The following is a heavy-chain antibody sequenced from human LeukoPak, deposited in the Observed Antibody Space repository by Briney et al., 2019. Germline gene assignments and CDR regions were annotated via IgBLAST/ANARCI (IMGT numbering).Heavy chain of an antibody. CDR2: IWYDGSGK. CDR3: AGDLSDGSGYLFPDY. Sequence: PGRALRLSCAASGFTFSNYGMHWVRQAPGKGLEWVAVIWYDGSGKYYADSVTGRFTISRDNSMNTLYLQMNSVRVDDTAVYYCAGDLSDGSGYLFPDYCGQGTPVTVSS. V-gene: IGHV3-33*01. CDR1: GFTFSNYG. J-gene: IGHJ4*02. D-gene: IGHD3-22*01.